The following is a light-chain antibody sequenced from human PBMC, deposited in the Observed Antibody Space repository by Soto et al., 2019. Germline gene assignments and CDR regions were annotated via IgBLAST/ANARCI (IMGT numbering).Light chain of an antibody. CDR2: GVS. CDR1: QNIRSW. J-gene: IGKJ1*01. V-gene: IGKV1-39*01. Sequence: DIQMTQSPSTLAASVGDRVTITCRASQNIRSWLAWYRHIPGKAPKLLIYGVSSLHSGVPSRFSGSGSETDFTLTISSLQPEDFATYYCQQSYSNPRTFGQGTKVDIK. CDR3: QQSYSNPRT.